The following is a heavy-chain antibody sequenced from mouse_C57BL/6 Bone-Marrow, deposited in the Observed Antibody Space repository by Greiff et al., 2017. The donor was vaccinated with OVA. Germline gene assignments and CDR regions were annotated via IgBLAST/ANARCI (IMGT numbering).Heavy chain of an antibody. CDR1: GYTFTSYW. CDR2: IDPNSGGT. V-gene: IGHV1-72*01. D-gene: IGHD1-1*01. J-gene: IGHJ1*03. Sequence: QVQLQQPGAELVKPGASVKLSCKASGYTFTSYWMHWVKQRPGRGLEWTGRIDPNSGGTKYNEKFKSKATLTVDKPSSTAYMQLSSLTSEDSAVYYCAIYYYGSSYWYFDVWGTGTTVTVSS. CDR3: AIYYYGSSYWYFDV.